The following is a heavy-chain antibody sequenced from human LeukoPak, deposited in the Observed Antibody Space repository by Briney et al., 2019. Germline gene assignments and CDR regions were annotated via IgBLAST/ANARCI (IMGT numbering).Heavy chain of an antibody. CDR1: GGSISSGGYY. CDR3: AIRSGRNYYGVDV. Sequence: SQTLSLTCTVSGGSISSGGYYWSWIRQHPGKGLEWIGYIYYSGSTYYNPSLEGRVTISVDTSKKQFSLTLSSVTAADTAVYYCAIRSGRNYYGVDVWGQGTTVTVSS. V-gene: IGHV4-31*03. CDR2: IYYSGST. D-gene: IGHD1-26*01. J-gene: IGHJ6*02.